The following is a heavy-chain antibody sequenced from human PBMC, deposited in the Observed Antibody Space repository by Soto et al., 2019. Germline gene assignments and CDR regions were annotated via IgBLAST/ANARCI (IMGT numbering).Heavy chain of an antibody. V-gene: IGHV3-23*01. CDR1: GITISNYP. J-gene: IGHJ4*02. CDR3: VKDDGGYPSTAPH. CDR2: ISGSGDRT. D-gene: IGHD3-22*01. Sequence: DVQLLESGGGLIKPGGSLRLSCAASGITISNYPMSWVRQAPGKGLDWVSGISGSGDRTYYADSAKGRFTISKDISRNSRSLQLDSLGVEYTAVYFCVKDDGGYPSTAPHWGQGTLVTVSS.